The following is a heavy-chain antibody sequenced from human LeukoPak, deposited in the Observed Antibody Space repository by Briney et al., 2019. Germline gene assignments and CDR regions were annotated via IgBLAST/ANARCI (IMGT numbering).Heavy chain of an antibody. D-gene: IGHD1-26*01. CDR2: IYYRGST. J-gene: IGHJ5*02. CDR1: GGSISGYY. V-gene: IGHV4-59*01. Sequence: SETLSLTCTVSGGSISGYYWSWIRQPPGKGLEWIGYIYYRGSTDYNPSLKSRVTISVDTSKNHFSLRLSSVTAADTAVYYCAGESVYSGWFDQWGQGTLVTVSS. CDR3: AGESVYSGWFDQ.